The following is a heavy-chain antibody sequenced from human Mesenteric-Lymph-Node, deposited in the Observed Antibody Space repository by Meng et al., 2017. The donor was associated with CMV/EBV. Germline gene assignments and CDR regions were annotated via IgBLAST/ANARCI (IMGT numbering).Heavy chain of an antibody. J-gene: IGHJ5*02. CDR2: INSNTGDT. V-gene: IGHV1-2*02. D-gene: IGHD6-19*01. CDR3: AREAVAGTNWFDP. Sequence: ASVQVSCKASGYTFTGHYIHWVRQAPGQGLEWMGLINSNTGDTKSAQKFQGSLTMTRDTSISIVYMELSSLRSDDSAVYYCAREAVAGTNWFDPWGQGTLVTVSS. CDR1: GYTFTGHY.